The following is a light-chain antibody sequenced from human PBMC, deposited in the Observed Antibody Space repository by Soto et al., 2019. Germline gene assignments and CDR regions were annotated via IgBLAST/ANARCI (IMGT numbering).Light chain of an antibody. Sequence: DIVMTQSPESLAVSLGERATINCKSSQSVLFRSNKKNYLAWHQQKPGQPPKVLINWASTRESGVPDRFSGSGSGTDFTLTISSLQAEDVAVYYCQQYYSTPITFGQGTRLEIK. CDR1: QSVLFRSNKKNY. CDR2: WAS. J-gene: IGKJ5*01. V-gene: IGKV4-1*01. CDR3: QQYYSTPIT.